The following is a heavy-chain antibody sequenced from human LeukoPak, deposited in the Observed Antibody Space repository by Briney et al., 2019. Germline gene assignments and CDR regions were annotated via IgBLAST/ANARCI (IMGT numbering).Heavy chain of an antibody. D-gene: IGHD3-10*01. CDR2: INHSGST. CDR1: GGSFSGYY. J-gene: IGHJ4*02. V-gene: IGHV4-34*01. CDR3: ARYYYGSGSYYNVAYFDY. Sequence: SETLSLTCAVYGGSFSGYYWSWIRQPPGKGLEWIGEINHSGSTNYNPSLKSRVTISVDTSKNQFSLKLSSVTAADTAVYYCARYYYGSGSYYNVAYFDYWGQGTLVTVSS.